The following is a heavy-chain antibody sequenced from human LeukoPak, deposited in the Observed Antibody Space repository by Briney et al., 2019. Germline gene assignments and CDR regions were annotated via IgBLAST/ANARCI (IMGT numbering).Heavy chain of an antibody. V-gene: IGHV4-34*01. J-gene: IGHJ4*02. CDR1: GGSFSGYY. D-gene: IGHD2-2*02. Sequence: PSETLSLTCAVYGGSFSGYYWSCIRQPPGKGLEWIGEINHSGSTNYNPSLKSRVTISVDTSKNQFSLKLSSVTAADTAVYYCARGGYCSSTSCYTRPYDYWGQGTLVTVSS. CDR2: INHSGST. CDR3: ARGGYCSSTSCYTRPYDY.